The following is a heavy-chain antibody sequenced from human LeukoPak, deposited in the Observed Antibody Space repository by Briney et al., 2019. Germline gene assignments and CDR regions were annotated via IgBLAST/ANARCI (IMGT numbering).Heavy chain of an antibody. V-gene: IGHV1-2*02. D-gene: IGHD6-6*01. CDR1: GYTFTGYY. CDR2: INPNSGGT. Sequence: GASVKVSCKASGYTFTGYYMHWVRQAPGQGLEWMGWINPNSGGTNYAQKFQGRVTMTRDKSISTAYMELSRLRSDDTAVYYCAREEAYSSSSGVDYWGQGTLVTVSS. CDR3: AREEAYSSSSGVDY. J-gene: IGHJ4*02.